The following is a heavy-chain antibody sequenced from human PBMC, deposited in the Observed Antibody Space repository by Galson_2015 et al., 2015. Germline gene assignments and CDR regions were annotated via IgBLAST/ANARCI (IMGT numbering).Heavy chain of an antibody. D-gene: IGHD1-26*01. J-gene: IGHJ4*02. CDR1: GFTFGDYA. Sequence: LRLSCAASGFTFGDYAMSWFRQVPGKGLEWVGFIRSKAYGGTTEYAASVKGRFTISRDDSKSIAYLQMNSLKTEDTAVYYCTRLRGWGRWDLYFDYWGQGTLVTVSS. CDR2: IRSKAYGGTT. CDR3: TRLRGWGRWDLYFDY. V-gene: IGHV3-49*03.